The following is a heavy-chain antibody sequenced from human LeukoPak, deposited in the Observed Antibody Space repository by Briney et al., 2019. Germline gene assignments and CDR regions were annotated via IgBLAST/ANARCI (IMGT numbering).Heavy chain of an antibody. J-gene: IGHJ4*02. CDR1: GFTFSSYS. V-gene: IGHV3-7*01. CDR2: MKYDGSEK. D-gene: IGHD6-13*01. Sequence: GSLRLSCAASGFTFSSYSMSWVRQAPGKGLEWVANMKYDGSEKYYVDSVKGRFTISRDNAKNSLYLQMNSLRAEDTAVYYCARDIEAAGLFLDYWGQGTLVTVSS. CDR3: ARDIEAAGLFLDY.